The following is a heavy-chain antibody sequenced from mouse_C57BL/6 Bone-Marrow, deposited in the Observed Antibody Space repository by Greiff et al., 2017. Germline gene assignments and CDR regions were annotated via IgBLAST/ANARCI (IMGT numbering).Heavy chain of an antibody. CDR1: GYTFTDYN. CDR2: INPNNGGT. J-gene: IGHJ1*03. CDR3: ARPRYFDV. V-gene: IGHV1-22*01. Sequence: EVKLEESGPELVKPGASVKMSCKASGYTFTDYNMHWVKQSHGKSLEWIGYINPNNGGTSYNQKFKGKATLTVNKSSSTAYMEHRSLTSEDSAVYYCARPRYFDVWGTGTTVTVSS.